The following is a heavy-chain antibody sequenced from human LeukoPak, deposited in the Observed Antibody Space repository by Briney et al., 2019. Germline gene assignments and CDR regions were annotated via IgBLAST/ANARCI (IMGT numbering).Heavy chain of an antibody. D-gene: IGHD1-14*01. V-gene: IGHV3-30*02. CDR3: AKRKLTGAGIDP. CDR1: GFTFSSYG. J-gene: IGHJ5*02. CDR2: IRYDGSNK. Sequence: GGSLRLSCAASGFTFSSYGTHWVRQAPGKGLEWVAFIRYDGSNKYYADSVKGRFTISRDNSKNTLYLQMNSLRAEDTAVYYRAKRKLTGAGIDPWGQGTLVTVSS.